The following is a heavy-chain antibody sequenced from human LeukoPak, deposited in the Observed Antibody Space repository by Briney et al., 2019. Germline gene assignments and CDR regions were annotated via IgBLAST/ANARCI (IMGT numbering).Heavy chain of an antibody. CDR2: IIPIFGTA. V-gene: IGHV1-69*13. CDR3: ARDCFTVTTSSGLNWFDP. Sequence: ASVKVSCKASGGTFSSYAISWVRQAPGQGLEWIGGIIPIFGTANYAQKFQGRVTITADESTSTAYMELSSLRSEDTAVYYCARDCFTVTTSSGLNWFDPWGQGTLVTVSS. J-gene: IGHJ5*02. CDR1: GGTFSSYA. D-gene: IGHD4-11*01.